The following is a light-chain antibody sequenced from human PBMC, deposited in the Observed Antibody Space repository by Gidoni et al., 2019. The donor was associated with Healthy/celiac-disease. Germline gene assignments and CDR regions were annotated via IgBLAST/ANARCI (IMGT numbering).Light chain of an antibody. CDR1: QSISSY. CDR3: QQSYSTPLT. V-gene: IGKV1-39*01. CDR2: AAS. J-gene: IGKJ4*01. Sequence: DVQMTQSPSSLSASVGDRVTITCRASQSISSYLNWYQQKPGKAPKLLIYAASSLQRGVPSRFSGRGSGTAFPLTISSLQPEDFATYYCQQSYSTPLTFGGGTKVEIK.